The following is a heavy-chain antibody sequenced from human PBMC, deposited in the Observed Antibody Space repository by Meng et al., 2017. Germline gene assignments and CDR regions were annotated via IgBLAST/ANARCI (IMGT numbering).Heavy chain of an antibody. V-gene: IGHV3-53*01. D-gene: IGHD1-26*01. CDR1: GFTVSSNY. Sequence: EVQRVEPGGGLLRPGGSLRLSCAAFGFTVSSNYMSWVRQAPGKGLEWVSVIYSGGSTYYADSVKGRFTISRDNSKNTLYLQMNSLRAEDTAVYYCARGGSYYSYWGQGTLVTVSS. CDR3: ARGGSYYSY. CDR2: IYSGGST. J-gene: IGHJ4*02.